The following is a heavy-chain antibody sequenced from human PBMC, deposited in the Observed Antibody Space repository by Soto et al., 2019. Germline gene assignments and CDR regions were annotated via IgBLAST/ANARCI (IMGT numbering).Heavy chain of an antibody. CDR3: ARGGCMDV. V-gene: IGHV4-34*01. J-gene: IGHJ6*02. CDR1: GGSFSGYY. Sequence: SETLSLTCAVYGGSFSGYYWSWIRQPPGKGLEWIGEINHSGSTNYNPSLKSRVTISVDTSKNQFSLKLSSVTAADTAVYYCARGGCMDVWGQGTTVTVSS. CDR2: INHSGST.